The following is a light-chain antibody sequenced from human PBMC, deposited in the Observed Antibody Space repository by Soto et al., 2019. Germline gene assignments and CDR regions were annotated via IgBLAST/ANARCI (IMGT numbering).Light chain of an antibody. V-gene: IGLV6-57*04. J-gene: IGLJ2*01. CDR2: EGN. CDR1: SGSIASNY. Sequence: NFMLTQPHYATESPGKTVTISCTRSSGSIASNYVQWYQQRPGSVPTTVIYEGNQRPSGVPDRFSGSTDGSSNSASLTISGLQSEDEADYYCQSYDSSTVVFGGGTKLTVL. CDR3: QSYDSSTVV.